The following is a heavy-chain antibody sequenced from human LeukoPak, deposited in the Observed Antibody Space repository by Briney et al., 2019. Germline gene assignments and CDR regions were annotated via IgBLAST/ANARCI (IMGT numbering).Heavy chain of an antibody. CDR3: ASKPIVPASQGHYFDT. D-gene: IGHD2-2*01. CDR2: VFHNGDS. V-gene: IGHV4-59*02. CDR1: GASVRSHY. Sequence: SGTLSLTCTVSGASVRSHYWSWIRQPPGKGLEWIGNVFHNGDSSFAPSLTSRVTMSVDTSKNQSSLNLNSVTAADTAVYYCASKPIVPASQGHYFDTWGQGILVTVSS. J-gene: IGHJ5*02.